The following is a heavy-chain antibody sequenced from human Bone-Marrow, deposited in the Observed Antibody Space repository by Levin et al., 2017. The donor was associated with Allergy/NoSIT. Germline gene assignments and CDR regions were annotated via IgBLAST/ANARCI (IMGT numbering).Heavy chain of an antibody. CDR3: ARRHTVLRGVSEGAFDI. D-gene: IGHD3-10*01. CDR2: IHPDDSET. Sequence: GGSLRLSCQGSGYSFTSHFVGWVRQMPGKGLEWMGIIHPDDSETRYSPSFQGLVTISADKSINTAYLHWSSLGASDTATYYCARRHTVLRGVSEGAFDIWGQGTMVTVSS. J-gene: IGHJ3*02. V-gene: IGHV5-51*01. CDR1: GYSFTSHF.